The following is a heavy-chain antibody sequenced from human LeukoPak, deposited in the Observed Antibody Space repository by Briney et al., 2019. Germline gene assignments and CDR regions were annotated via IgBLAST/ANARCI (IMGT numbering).Heavy chain of an antibody. Sequence: ATVKVSCKASGYTFTGYYMHWVRQAPGQGLEWMGWISINNGNPNYAQKLQGRVTMTTDTSTSTAYMELRSLRSDDTAVYYCASQKSDYDILTGYSFNWFDPWGQGTLVTV. CDR3: ASQKSDYDILTGYSFNWFDP. J-gene: IGHJ5*02. V-gene: IGHV1-18*04. CDR1: GYTFTGYY. D-gene: IGHD3-9*01. CDR2: ISINNGNP.